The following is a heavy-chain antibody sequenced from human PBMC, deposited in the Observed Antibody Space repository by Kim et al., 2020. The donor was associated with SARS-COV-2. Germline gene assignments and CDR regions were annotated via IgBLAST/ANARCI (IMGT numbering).Heavy chain of an antibody. Sequence: GGSLRLSCAASGFTFSSYGMHWVRQAPGKGLEWVAVIWYDGSNKYYVDSVKGRFTISRDNSKNTLYLQMNSLRAEDTAVYYCARGKSRSNIVATVYYFDYWGQGTLVTVSS. J-gene: IGHJ4*02. D-gene: IGHD5-12*01. CDR1: GFTFSSYG. V-gene: IGHV3-33*01. CDR2: IWYDGSNK. CDR3: ARGKSRSNIVATVYYFDY.